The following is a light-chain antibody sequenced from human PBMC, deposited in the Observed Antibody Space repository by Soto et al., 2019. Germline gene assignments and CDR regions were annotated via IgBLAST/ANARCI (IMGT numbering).Light chain of an antibody. Sequence: IVLMQSPGTLSLSPGERATLSCRASQRVSNNFLAWYQQKPGQAPRLLIDGASSRATGTPDRFSGSGSGTDFTLTISRLEPEDFAVYYCQQYGTSPPLTFGGGTKVEIK. V-gene: IGKV3-20*01. CDR1: QRVSNNF. J-gene: IGKJ4*01. CDR2: GAS. CDR3: QQYGTSPPLT.